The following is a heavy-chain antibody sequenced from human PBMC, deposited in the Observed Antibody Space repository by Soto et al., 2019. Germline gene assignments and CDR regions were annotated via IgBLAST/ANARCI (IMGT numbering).Heavy chain of an antibody. J-gene: IGHJ3*02. V-gene: IGHV3-64D*06. Sequence: GGSLRLSCSASGFTFSSYAMHWVRQAPGKGLEYVSAISSNGGSTYYADSVKGRFTISRDNSKNTLSLQMSSLRAEDTAVYYCVNDGPQYYYASSGCSRASAFDIWGQGTMVTVAS. D-gene: IGHD3-22*01. CDR2: ISSNGGST. CDR1: GFTFSSYA. CDR3: VNDGPQYYYASSGCSRASAFDI.